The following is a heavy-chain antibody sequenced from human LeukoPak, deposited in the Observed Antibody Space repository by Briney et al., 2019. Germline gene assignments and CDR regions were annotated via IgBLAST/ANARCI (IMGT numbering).Heavy chain of an antibody. J-gene: IGHJ4*02. V-gene: IGHV4-38-2*02. CDR3: ARGQNRNYYDSSGYYKGPFDY. Sequence: PSETLSLTCTVSGYSISSGYYWGWIRQPPGKGLEWIGSIYHSGSTYYNPSLKSRVTMSVDTSKNQFSLKLSSVTAADTAVYYCARGQNRNYYDSSGYYKGPFDYWGQGILVTVSS. CDR1: GYSISSGYY. CDR2: IYHSGST. D-gene: IGHD3-22*01.